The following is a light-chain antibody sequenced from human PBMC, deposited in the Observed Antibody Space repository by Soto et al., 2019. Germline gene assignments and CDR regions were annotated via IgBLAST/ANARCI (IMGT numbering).Light chain of an antibody. CDR1: SSDVGSYNL. V-gene: IGLV2-23*01. Sequence: QSALTQPASVSGSPGQSITISCTGTSSDVGSYNLVSWYQQHPGKAPKLMMYEGSKRPSGVSNRFSGSKSGNTASLTISGLQAEDEADYYCCSYAGSSTDVVFGGGTKLTV. CDR3: CSYAGSSTDVV. J-gene: IGLJ2*01. CDR2: EGS.